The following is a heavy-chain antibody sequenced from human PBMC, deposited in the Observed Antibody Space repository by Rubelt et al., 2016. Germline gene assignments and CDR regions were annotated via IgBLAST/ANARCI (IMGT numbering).Heavy chain of an antibody. J-gene: IGHJ4*02. CDR3: AREVTAVAASEFDY. CDR2: ISSSSSYI. CDR1: GFTFSSYS. V-gene: IGHV3-21*01. D-gene: IGHD6-19*01. Sequence: VQLVESGGGVVQPGRSLRLSCAASGFTFSSYSMNWVRQAPGKGMEWVSSISSSSSYIHYADSVKGRFTISRDKAKNSLYLQMNSLRAEDTAVYYCAREVTAVAASEFDYWGQGTLVTVSS.